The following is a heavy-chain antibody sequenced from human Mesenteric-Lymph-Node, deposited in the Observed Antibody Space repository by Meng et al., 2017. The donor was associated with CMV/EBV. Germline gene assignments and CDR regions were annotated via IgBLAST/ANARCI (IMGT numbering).Heavy chain of an antibody. J-gene: IGHJ4*02. V-gene: IGHV1-2*02. CDR3: ASVPYYDFWSGYN. CDR1: GYTFTDYF. CDR2: INPNSGGT. D-gene: IGHD3-3*01. Sequence: ASVKVSCKASGYTFTDYFIHWVRQAPGQGLEWMGWINPNSGGTNYAQKFQGRVTMTRDTSISTAYMELSRLRSDDTAVYYCASVPYYDFWSGYNWGQGTLVTVSS.